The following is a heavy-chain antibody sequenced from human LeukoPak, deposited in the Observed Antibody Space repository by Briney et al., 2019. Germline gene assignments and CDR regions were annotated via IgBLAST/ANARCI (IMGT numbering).Heavy chain of an antibody. CDR2: INPHTGGA. CDR1: GYTFTDYY. D-gene: IGHD3-16*01. V-gene: IGHV1-2*02. Sequence: ASVTVSCKASGYTFTDYYVHWVRQAPGEGLEWMGWINPHTGGAQYAQKFQGRVTMTRDMSIITVYMQLSSLRSDDTAVYYCARHGSAGGYSYNSGMDVWGQGTTVTVSS. J-gene: IGHJ6*02. CDR3: ARHGSAGGYSYNSGMDV.